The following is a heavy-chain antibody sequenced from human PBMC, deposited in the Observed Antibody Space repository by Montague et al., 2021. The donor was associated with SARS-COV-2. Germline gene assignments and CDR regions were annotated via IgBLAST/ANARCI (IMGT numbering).Heavy chain of an antibody. CDR2: ITRDGTTT. CDR3: AHIVVVVASVFDEVFDL. V-gene: IGHV3-43*02. J-gene: IGHJ3*01. CDR1: GFTFDDYA. Sequence: SLRLSCAASGFTFDDYAMHWVRQVPGKGLQWVPLITRDGTTTSYADSVKGRFIISRDNRKGSLYLQMNSLTTDDTAVYYCAHIVVVVASVFDEVFDLWGQGTLVTVSP. D-gene: IGHD2-21*01.